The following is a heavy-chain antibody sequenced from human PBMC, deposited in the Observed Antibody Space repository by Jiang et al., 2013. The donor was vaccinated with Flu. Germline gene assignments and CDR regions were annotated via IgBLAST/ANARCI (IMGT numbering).Heavy chain of an antibody. V-gene: IGHV4-59*01. CDR1: GGSISSYY. D-gene: IGHD5-18*01. J-gene: IGHJ4*02. Sequence: GSGLVKPSETLSLTCTVSGGSISSYYWSWIRQPPGKGLEWIGYIYYSGSTNYNPSLKSRVTISLDTSENQFSLKLSSVTAADTAVYYCARGMGTNSYGFDYWGQGTLVTVSS. CDR2: IYYSGST. CDR3: ARGMGTNSYGFDY.